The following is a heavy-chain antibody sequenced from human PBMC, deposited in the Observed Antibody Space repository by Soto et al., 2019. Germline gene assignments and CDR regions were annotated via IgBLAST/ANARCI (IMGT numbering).Heavy chain of an antibody. CDR2: VYHSGST. Sequence: SETLSLTCAVSGTSISSTFWWTWVRQPPGKGLEWIGEVYHSGSTKYNPSLKSRVTISVDKSKNQFSLELRAVTAADTAVYYCATLPPRIVVVKTEIPFWAQGTLVTVSA. J-gene: IGHJ4*02. V-gene: IGHV4-4*02. CDR3: ATLPPRIVVVKTEIPF. CDR1: GTSISSTFW. D-gene: IGHD2-15*01.